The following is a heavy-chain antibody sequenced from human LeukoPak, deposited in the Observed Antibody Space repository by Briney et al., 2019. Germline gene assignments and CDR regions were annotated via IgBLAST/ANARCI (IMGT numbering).Heavy chain of an antibody. Sequence: GGSLRLSCAASGFTFSSYGMHWVRQAPGKGLEWVAVISYDGSNKYYADSVKGRFTISRDNSKNTLYLQMNSLRAEDTAVYYCAKEGDTYYDFWSGYAMDNWGQGTLVTVSS. CDR2: ISYDGSNK. D-gene: IGHD3-3*01. V-gene: IGHV3-30*18. J-gene: IGHJ4*02. CDR1: GFTFSSYG. CDR3: AKEGDTYYDFWSGYAMDN.